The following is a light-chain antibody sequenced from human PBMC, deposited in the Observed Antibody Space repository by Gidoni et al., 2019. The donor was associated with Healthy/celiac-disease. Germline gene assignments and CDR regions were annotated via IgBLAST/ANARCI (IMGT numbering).Light chain of an antibody. Sequence: QAGLTQPPSVSKGWRQTATLTCTGNSNNVGNQGAAWLQQHQGHPPKLLSYRNNNRPSGITERFSASRSGNTASLTIPGLQPEDEADYYCSAWDSSLSAQVFGGGTKLTVL. V-gene: IGLV10-54*04. CDR2: RNN. CDR3: SAWDSSLSAQV. CDR1: SNNVGNQG. J-gene: IGLJ3*02.